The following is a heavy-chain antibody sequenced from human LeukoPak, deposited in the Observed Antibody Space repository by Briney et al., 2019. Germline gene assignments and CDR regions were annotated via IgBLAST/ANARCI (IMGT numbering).Heavy chain of an antibody. J-gene: IGHJ4*02. D-gene: IGHD3-22*01. Sequence: SETLSLTCTVSGGSISSSSYYWGWLRQPPGKGLEWLGSIYYSGSTYYNPSHTRRVIISVDTPKNQFSLKLRSVPAAHPAVYFCARQTRRYDSSGYRYFDYWGQGTLVTVSS. CDR1: GGSISSSSYY. CDR3: ARQTRRYDSSGYRYFDY. V-gene: IGHV4-39*01. CDR2: IYYSGST.